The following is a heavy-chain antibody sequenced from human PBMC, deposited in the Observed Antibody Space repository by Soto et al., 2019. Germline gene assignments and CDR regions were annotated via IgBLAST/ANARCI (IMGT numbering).Heavy chain of an antibody. CDR1: GGTFSSYA. CDR2: IIAIFGTA. D-gene: IGHD2-2*01. J-gene: IGHJ5*02. Sequence: QVQLVQSGAEVKKPGSSVKVSCKASGGTFSSYAISWVRQATGQGLEWMGGIIAIFGTANYAQKFQGRVTITGDEYTSTAYMELSSLRSEDTAVYYCARGGTGWAYCISTSCHNRFDPWGRGSLVTVSS. CDR3: ARGGTGWAYCISTSCHNRFDP. V-gene: IGHV1-69*12.